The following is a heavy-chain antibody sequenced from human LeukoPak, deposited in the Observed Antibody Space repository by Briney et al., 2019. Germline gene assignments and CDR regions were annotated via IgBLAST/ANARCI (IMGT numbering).Heavy chain of an antibody. CDR3: ARAYFNY. CDR1: GLSFSSYW. V-gene: IGHV3-7*01. Sequence: GGSLRLSCAASGLSFSSYWMSWVRQAPGKGLEWVANIKQDGSEKYYVDSVKGRFTISRDNAKNSLFLHMNSLRAEDTAVYYCARAYFNYWGQGTLVTVSS. J-gene: IGHJ4*02. CDR2: IKQDGSEK.